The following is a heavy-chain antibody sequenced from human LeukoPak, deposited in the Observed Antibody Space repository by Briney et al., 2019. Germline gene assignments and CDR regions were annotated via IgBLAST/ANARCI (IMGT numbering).Heavy chain of an antibody. CDR3: ARVRRYYGSGSYDGMDV. Sequence: PGGSLRLSCAASGFTVSSNYMSWVRQAPGRGLEWVSVIYSGGSTYYADSVKGRFTISRDNSKNTLCLQMNSLRAEDTAVYYCARVRRYYGSGSYDGMDVWGQGTTVTVSS. D-gene: IGHD3-10*01. CDR2: IYSGGST. V-gene: IGHV3-53*01. J-gene: IGHJ6*02. CDR1: GFTVSSNY.